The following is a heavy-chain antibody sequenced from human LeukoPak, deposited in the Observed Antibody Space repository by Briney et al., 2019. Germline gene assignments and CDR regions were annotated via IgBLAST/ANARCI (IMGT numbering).Heavy chain of an antibody. CDR1: GYTFTSYY. J-gene: IGHJ4*02. V-gene: IGHV1-46*01. CDR3: AREGGYCSSTSCSTFDY. D-gene: IGHD2-2*01. Sequence: ASVKVSCKASGYTFTSYYMHWVRQAPGQGLEWMGLINPSGGSTSYAQKFQGRVTMTRDTSTSTVYMELSSLRSEDTAVYYCAREGGYCSSTSCSTFDYWGQGTLVTVSS. CDR2: INPSGGST.